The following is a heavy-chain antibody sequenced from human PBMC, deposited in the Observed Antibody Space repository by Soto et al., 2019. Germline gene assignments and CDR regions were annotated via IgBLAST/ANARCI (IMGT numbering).Heavy chain of an antibody. J-gene: IGHJ4*02. CDR3: ASERGSSYFDY. CDR1: GFPLTDYG. V-gene: IGHV3-33*01. CDR2: IWFDESRK. Sequence: QVQLVESGGGVVQPGKSLRLSCDVSGFPLTDYGMHWVRQAPGKGLEWVAVIWFDESRKYYADSVKGRFTISRDTSKNTVYLQMNSLRVEDTAVYYCASERGSSYFDYWGQGTLVTVS. D-gene: IGHD1-26*01.